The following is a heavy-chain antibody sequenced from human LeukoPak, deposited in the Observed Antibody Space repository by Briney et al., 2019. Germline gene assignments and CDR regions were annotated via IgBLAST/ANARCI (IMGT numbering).Heavy chain of an antibody. Sequence: SETLSLTCTVSGGSISSGGYYWSWIRQPAGKGLEWIGRIYTSGSTNYNPSLKSRVTISVDTSKNQFSLKLSSVTAADTAVYYCATSYCSSTSCYDSTFDYWGQGTLVTVSS. D-gene: IGHD2-2*01. CDR1: GGSISSGGYY. CDR2: IYTSGST. J-gene: IGHJ4*02. CDR3: ATSYCSSTSCYDSTFDY. V-gene: IGHV4-61*02.